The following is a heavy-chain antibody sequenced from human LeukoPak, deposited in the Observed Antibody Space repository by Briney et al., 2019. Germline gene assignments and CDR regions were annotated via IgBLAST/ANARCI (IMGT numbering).Heavy chain of an antibody. D-gene: IGHD2-2*01. CDR2: ISVSGGTT. J-gene: IGHJ4*02. CDR1: GFTFSTST. Sequence: PGGSLRLSCVASGFTFSTSTMTWARQAPGKGLEWVSTISVSGGTTYYADSVKGRFTISRDNSKNTLYLQMNSLRAEDTAVYYCAKAVRRYFDYWGQGTLVTVSS. V-gene: IGHV3-23*01. CDR3: AKAVRRYFDY.